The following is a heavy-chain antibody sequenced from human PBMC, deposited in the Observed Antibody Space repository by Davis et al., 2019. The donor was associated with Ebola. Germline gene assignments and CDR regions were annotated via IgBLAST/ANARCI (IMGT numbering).Heavy chain of an antibody. D-gene: IGHD2-21*02. CDR3: ARDPAFGDLAEYFQH. CDR1: GFTFSDYY. V-gene: IGHV3-11*01. Sequence: GESLKISCAASGFTFSDYYMSWIRQAPGKGLEWVSYISRSGSTIYYADSVKGRFTISRDNAKNSLYLQMNSLRAEDMAVYYCARDPAFGDLAEYFQHWGQGTLVTVSS. CDR2: ISRSGSTI. J-gene: IGHJ1*01.